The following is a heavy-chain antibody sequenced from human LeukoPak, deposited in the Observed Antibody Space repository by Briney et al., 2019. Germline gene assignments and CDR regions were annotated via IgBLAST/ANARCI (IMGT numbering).Heavy chain of an antibody. CDR3: AKRGGTTGTQAHLDY. D-gene: IGHD1-1*01. V-gene: IGHV3-23*01. Sequence: GGSLRLSCAASGFTFSSYAMSWVRQAPGKGLEWVSAISGSGGSTYYADSVKGRFAISRDNSKNTLYLQMNSLRAEDTAVYYCAKRGGTTGTQAHLDYWGQGTLVTVSS. J-gene: IGHJ4*02. CDR1: GFTFSSYA. CDR2: ISGSGGST.